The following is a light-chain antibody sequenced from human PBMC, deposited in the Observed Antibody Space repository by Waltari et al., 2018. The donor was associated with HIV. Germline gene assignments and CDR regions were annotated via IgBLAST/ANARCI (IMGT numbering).Light chain of an antibody. J-gene: IGLJ1*01. CDR3: CSYAGSNTHV. Sequence: QSALTQPASVSGSPGQSITISCTGTSSDVGSYNLVSWYQQHPGKAPKLMIYEVSKRPSGGSNRFSASKSANTASLTISGLQAEDEADYYCCSYAGSNTHVFGTGTNVTVL. V-gene: IGLV2-23*02. CDR1: SSDVGSYNL. CDR2: EVS.